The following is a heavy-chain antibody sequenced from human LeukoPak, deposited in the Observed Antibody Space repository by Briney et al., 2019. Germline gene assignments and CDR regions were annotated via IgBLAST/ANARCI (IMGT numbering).Heavy chain of an antibody. V-gene: IGHV4-4*07. J-gene: IGHJ4*02. D-gene: IGHD2-21*02. CDR3: ARERFTVVVTATQGYFDF. CDR2: IYTSGSI. CDR1: GGSISSYY. Sequence: SETLSLTCTVSGGSISSYYWSWIRQPAGKGLEWIGRIYTSGSISYNPSLKSRVSVSVDTSKNQFSLKLTSVTAADTAVYYCARERFTVVVTATQGYFDFWGQGSLVTVSS.